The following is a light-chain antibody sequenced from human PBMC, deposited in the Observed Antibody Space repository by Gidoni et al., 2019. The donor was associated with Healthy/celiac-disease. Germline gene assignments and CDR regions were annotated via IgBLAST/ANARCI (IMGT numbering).Light chain of an antibody. CDR3: CSYAGSYRRV. J-gene: IGLJ2*01. Sequence: QSALTQPRSVSGSPGQSVTISCTGTSSDVGGYNYVSWYQQQPGKAPKLMIYDFSKRPSGVPDRFSGSKSGNTASLTISGLQAEDEADYDCCSYAGSYRRVFGGGTKLTVL. CDR1: SSDVGGYNY. CDR2: DFS. V-gene: IGLV2-11*01.